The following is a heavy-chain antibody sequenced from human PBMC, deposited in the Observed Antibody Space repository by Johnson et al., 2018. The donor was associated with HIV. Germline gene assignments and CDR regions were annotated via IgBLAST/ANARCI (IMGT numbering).Heavy chain of an antibody. CDR2: IKSKTDGGTT. J-gene: IGHJ3*02. V-gene: IGHV3-15*01. D-gene: IGHD3-22*01. Sequence: EVQLVESGGGLVKPGGSLRLSCAASGFTFINAWMSWVRQAPGKGLEWVGRIKSKTDGGTTDYAAPVKGRFTISRDDSKNTLYLQMNSLKTEDTAVYYCRSWGSSGYYAPFYHDAFDIWGQGTMVTVSS. CDR1: GFTFINAW. CDR3: RSWGSSGYYAPFYHDAFDI.